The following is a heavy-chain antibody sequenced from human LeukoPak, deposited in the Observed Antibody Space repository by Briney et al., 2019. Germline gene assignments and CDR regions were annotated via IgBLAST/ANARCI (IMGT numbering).Heavy chain of an antibody. Sequence: GGSLRLSCAASGINFRSSGMHWVRQAPGKGLEWVTLIQNDGSDKSYAASVKGRFTISRDNSKNTVYLHMSSLRADDTALYYCAREGGRAAAGRFDYWGQGTLVTVSS. CDR3: AREGGRAAAGRFDY. J-gene: IGHJ4*02. CDR1: GINFRSSG. D-gene: IGHD6-13*01. CDR2: IQNDGSDK. V-gene: IGHV3-30*02.